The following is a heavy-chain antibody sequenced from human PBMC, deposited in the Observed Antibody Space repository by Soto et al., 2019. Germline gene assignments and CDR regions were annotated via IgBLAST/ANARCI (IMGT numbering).Heavy chain of an antibody. J-gene: IGHJ4*02. Sequence: QVPLVESGGCVVQPGRSLRLACAASGFTFSGYGMHWVRQAPGKGLEWVAVISYDGSSKFYAESVRGRFTISRDNSKNMLYLEMNSLRAEDTALYYCAKERVVRGVTDYWGQGTLVTVSS. CDR1: GFTFSGYG. CDR2: ISYDGSSK. D-gene: IGHD3-10*01. CDR3: AKERVVRGVTDY. V-gene: IGHV3-30*18.